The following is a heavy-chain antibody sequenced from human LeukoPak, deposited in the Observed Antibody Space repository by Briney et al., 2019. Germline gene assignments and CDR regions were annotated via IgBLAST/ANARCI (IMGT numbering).Heavy chain of an antibody. CDR3: ARGGYYYDSSGYSHLPDY. J-gene: IGHJ4*02. D-gene: IGHD3-22*01. Sequence: SVKVSCKASGGTFSSYAFSWVRQAPGQGLEWMGGIIPIVGTTNYAQMLPGRVTITADESTSTAYMELSSLRSEDTAVYYCARGGYYYDSSGYSHLPDYWGQGTLVTVSA. V-gene: IGHV1-69*13. CDR2: IIPIVGTT. CDR1: GGTFSSYA.